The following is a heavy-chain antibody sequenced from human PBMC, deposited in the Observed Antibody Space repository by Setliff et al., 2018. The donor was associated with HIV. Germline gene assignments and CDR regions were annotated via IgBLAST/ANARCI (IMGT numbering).Heavy chain of an antibody. D-gene: IGHD6-19*01. V-gene: IGHV4-34*10. CDR1: GGSISGYY. J-gene: IGHJ5*02. CDR2: INDSGTT. Sequence: SETLSLTCTVSGGSISGYYWSWIRQSTGKGLEWIGKINDSGTTNYNPSLKSRVTMTRNTSISTAYMELSSLRSEDTAVYYCARRVYSSGWTGGWFDPWGQGTLVTVS. CDR3: ARRVYSSGWTGGWFDP.